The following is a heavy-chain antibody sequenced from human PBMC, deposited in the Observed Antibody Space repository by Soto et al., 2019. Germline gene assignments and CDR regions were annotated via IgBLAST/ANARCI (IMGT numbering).Heavy chain of an antibody. CDR2: VVPHSGTA. CDR1: GATFNFYS. V-gene: IGHV1-69*13. Sequence: GASVNGSCKSSGATFNFYSISWVREAPGEGLEWMGGVVPHSGTATYARKFQGRLTVTADESSSTAYMDLSSLTSEDTAIYYCARRPGQWLYYDYWGQGTLVTVSS. CDR3: ARRPGQWLYYDY. D-gene: IGHD6-19*01. J-gene: IGHJ4*01.